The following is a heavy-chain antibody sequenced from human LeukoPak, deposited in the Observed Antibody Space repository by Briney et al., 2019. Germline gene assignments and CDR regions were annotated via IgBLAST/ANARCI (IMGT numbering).Heavy chain of an antibody. Sequence: SETLSLTCTVSGGSISSSSYYWGWTRQPPGKGLEWIGSIYYSGSTYYNPSLKSRVTISVDTSKNQFSLKLSSVTAADTAVYYCASTYGGYAPGEIDYWGQGTLVTVSS. V-gene: IGHV4-39*01. D-gene: IGHD5-12*01. CDR3: ASTYGGYAPGEIDY. J-gene: IGHJ4*02. CDR1: GGSISSSSYY. CDR2: IYYSGST.